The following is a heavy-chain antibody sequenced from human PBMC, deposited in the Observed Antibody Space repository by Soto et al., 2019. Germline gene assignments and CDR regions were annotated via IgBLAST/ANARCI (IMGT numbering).Heavy chain of an antibody. J-gene: IGHJ5*01. Sequence: EVQLVESGGGLVQPGGSLRLSCAASGFTVSSNYMSWVRQAPGKGLEWVSVIYSGGSTYYADSVKGRFTISRHNSKNTRYRQMNSLRAEDTTVYYCERTEGSKYSSDWSDCWVEGPLVTVSS. CDR2: IYSGGST. CDR3: ERTEGSKYSSDWSDC. CDR1: GFTVSSNY. V-gene: IGHV3-53*04. D-gene: IGHD6-19*01.